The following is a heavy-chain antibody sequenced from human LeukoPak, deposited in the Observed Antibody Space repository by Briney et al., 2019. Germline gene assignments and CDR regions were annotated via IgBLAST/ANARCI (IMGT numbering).Heavy chain of an antibody. J-gene: IGHJ4*02. V-gene: IGHV3-11*03. Sequence: GGSLRLSCAASGFTFSDEYMSWNRQAPGKGLEWVSYISNSGSYTNYADSVKGRFTISRDNAKNSLYLQMNSLRAEDTAVYYCARSRGAGPGAYFDYWGQGTLITVSS. CDR2: ISNSGSYT. CDR3: ARSRGAGPGAYFDY. D-gene: IGHD6-19*01. CDR1: GFTFSDEY.